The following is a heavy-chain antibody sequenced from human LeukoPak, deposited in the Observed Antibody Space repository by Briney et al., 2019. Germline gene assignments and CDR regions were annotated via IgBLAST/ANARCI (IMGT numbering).Heavy chain of an antibody. Sequence: GGSLRLSCAASGFTFSSYSMNWVRQAPGKGLEWVSSISSSSSYIYYADSAKGRFTISRDNAKNSLYLQMNSLRAEDTAVYYCARDRDGGSGAFDYWGQGTLVTVSS. D-gene: IGHD1-26*01. CDR2: ISSSSSYI. V-gene: IGHV3-21*01. CDR3: ARDRDGGSGAFDY. J-gene: IGHJ4*02. CDR1: GFTFSSYS.